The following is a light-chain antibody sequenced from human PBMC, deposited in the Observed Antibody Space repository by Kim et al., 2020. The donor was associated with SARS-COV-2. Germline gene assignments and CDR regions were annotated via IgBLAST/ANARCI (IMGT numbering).Light chain of an antibody. Sequence: AIRMTQSPSSLSASTGDRVTITCRASQGISSYLAWYQQKPGKAPKLLIYAASTLQSGVPSRFSGSGSGTDFTLTISCLQSEDFATYYCQQYYSYPLTFGQGTQLDIK. CDR3: QQYYSYPLT. CDR2: AAS. CDR1: QGISSY. V-gene: IGKV1-8*01. J-gene: IGKJ1*01.